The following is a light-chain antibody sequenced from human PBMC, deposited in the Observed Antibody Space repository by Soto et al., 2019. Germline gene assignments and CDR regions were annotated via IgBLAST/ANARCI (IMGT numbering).Light chain of an antibody. V-gene: IGLV3-9*01. Sequence: SYELTQALSVSVALGQTARISCGGTNIGNKMVHWYQQRSGQAPVLVIYRNINRPSGIPERFSGSNSGKTATLTITRAQAGDEADYFCQVWDTGAVVFGGGTKLTVL. CDR1: NIGNKM. CDR3: QVWDTGAVV. CDR2: RNI. J-gene: IGLJ2*01.